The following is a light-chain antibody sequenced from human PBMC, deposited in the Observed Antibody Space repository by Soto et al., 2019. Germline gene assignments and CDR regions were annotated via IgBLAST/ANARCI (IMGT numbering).Light chain of an antibody. CDR3: SSYTSSSTPLV. V-gene: IGLV2-14*01. Sequence: QSVLTQPASVSGSPGQSITISCTGTSSDGGGYNYVSWYQQHPGKAPKLMIYDVSNRPSGVSNRFSGSKSGNTASLTISGLQAEDEADYYCSSYTSSSTPLVFGTGTKVTVL. J-gene: IGLJ1*01. CDR1: SSDGGGYNY. CDR2: DVS.